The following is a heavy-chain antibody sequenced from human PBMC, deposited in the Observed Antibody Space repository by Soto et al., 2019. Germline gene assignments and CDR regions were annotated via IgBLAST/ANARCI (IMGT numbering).Heavy chain of an antibody. J-gene: IGHJ5*02. CDR1: GFTFSSYW. Sequence: PGGSLRLSCAASGFTFSSYWMHWVRQAPGKGLEWVSPINSSSSSTYYADSVKGRFTISRDNAKNTLYLQMNSLRAEDTAVYYCARDESIVGAPGWFDPWGQGTLVTVSS. CDR2: INSSSSST. CDR3: ARDESIVGAPGWFDP. D-gene: IGHD1-26*01. V-gene: IGHV3-74*01.